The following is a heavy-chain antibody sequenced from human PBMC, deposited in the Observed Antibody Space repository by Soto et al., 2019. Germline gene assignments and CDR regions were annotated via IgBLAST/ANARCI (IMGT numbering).Heavy chain of an antibody. V-gene: IGHV4-59*01. CDR1: GGSISSYY. CDR2: IYYSGST. D-gene: IGHD1-26*01. J-gene: IGHJ2*01. Sequence: QVQLQESGPGLVKPSETLSLTCTVSGGSISSYYWSWIRQPPGKGLEWIGYIYYSGSTNYNPSLKSRVTISVDTSKNQFSLKLSSVTAADTAVYYCARVHRYSGSYSSWYFDLWGRGTLVTVSS. CDR3: ARVHRYSGSYSSWYFDL.